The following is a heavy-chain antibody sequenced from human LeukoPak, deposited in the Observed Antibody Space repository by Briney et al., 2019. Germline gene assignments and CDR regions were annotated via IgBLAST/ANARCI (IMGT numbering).Heavy chain of an antibody. J-gene: IGHJ3*02. CDR2: INQDGSQK. D-gene: IGHD4-17*01. Sequence: PGGSLRLSCEASGLISSNYWMTWVRQAPGKGLKRVANINQDGSQKYYVDSVKGRFSVSRDNAKNSLYLQMNSLRVEDTAMYFCAREGHGDYHIWGQGTMVTVSS. CDR3: AREGHGDYHI. V-gene: IGHV3-7*01. CDR1: GLISSNYW.